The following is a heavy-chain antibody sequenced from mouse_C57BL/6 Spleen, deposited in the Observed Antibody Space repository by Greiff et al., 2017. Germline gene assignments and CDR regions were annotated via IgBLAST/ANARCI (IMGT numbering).Heavy chain of an antibody. CDR3: ARGSGYDYFDY. D-gene: IGHD3-1*01. CDR1: GYTFTSYW. CDR2: IHPNSGST. V-gene: IGHV1-64*01. J-gene: IGHJ2*01. Sequence: VQLQQPGAELVKPGASVKLSCKASGYTFTSYWMHWVKQRPGQGLEWIGMIHPNSGSTNYNEKFKSKATLTVDKSSSTAYMQLSSLTSDDSAVYYCARGSGYDYFDYWGQGTTLTVSS.